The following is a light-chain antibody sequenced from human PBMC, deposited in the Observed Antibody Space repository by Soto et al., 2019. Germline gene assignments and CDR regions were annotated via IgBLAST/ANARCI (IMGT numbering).Light chain of an antibody. V-gene: IGKV3-20*01. J-gene: IGKJ4*01. Sequence: EIVMTQSPATLSVSPGERATLSCRASQSVSSNSLAWFQQKPGQAPRLLIYGASSRATGIPDRFSGSGSGTDFTLTISRLEPEDFAVYYCQQYGSSPLTFGGGTKVDTK. CDR1: QSVSSNS. CDR2: GAS. CDR3: QQYGSSPLT.